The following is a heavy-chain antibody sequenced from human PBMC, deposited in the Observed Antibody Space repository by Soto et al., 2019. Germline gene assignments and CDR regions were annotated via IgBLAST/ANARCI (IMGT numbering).Heavy chain of an antibody. V-gene: IGHV3-13*01. Sequence: EVQLVESGGGLVQPGGSLRLSCAASGFTFSSYDMHWVRQATGKGLEWVSAIGTAGDTYYPGSVKGRFTISRENAKNSLYLQMNSLRAGDTAVYYCARGGYGDFQNCCAFDIWGQGTTVTVSS. D-gene: IGHD4-17*01. CDR2: IGTAGDT. CDR1: GFTFSSYD. J-gene: IGHJ3*02. CDR3: ARGGYGDFQNCCAFDI.